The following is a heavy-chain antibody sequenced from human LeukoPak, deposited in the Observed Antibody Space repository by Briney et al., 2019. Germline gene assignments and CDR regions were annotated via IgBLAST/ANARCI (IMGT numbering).Heavy chain of an antibody. CDR3: AKGIVTMVRGVIPDAFDI. CDR2: IIPIFGTA. D-gene: IGHD3-10*01. V-gene: IGHV1-69*13. CDR1: GGTFSSYA. Sequence: RASVKASCKASGGTFSSYAISWVRQAPGQGLEWMGGIIPIFGTANYAQKFQGRVTITADESTSTAYMELSSLRSEDTAVYYCAKGIVTMVRGVIPDAFDIWGQGTMVTVSS. J-gene: IGHJ3*02.